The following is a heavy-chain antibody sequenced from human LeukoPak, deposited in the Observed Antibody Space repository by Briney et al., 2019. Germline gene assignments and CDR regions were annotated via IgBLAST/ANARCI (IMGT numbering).Heavy chain of an antibody. CDR3: ARLSTGPYGLGAFDI. D-gene: IGHD1-1*01. CDR1: GGSIRSYY. CDR2: IYYSGNT. Sequence: PSETLSLTCTVSGGSIRSYYWNWIRQPPGKGLEWIGYIYYSGNTNYNPSLKSRVTISVDTSKNQFSLKLSSVTAADTAVYYCARLSTGPYGLGAFDIWGQGTMVTVSS. J-gene: IGHJ3*02. V-gene: IGHV4-59*01.